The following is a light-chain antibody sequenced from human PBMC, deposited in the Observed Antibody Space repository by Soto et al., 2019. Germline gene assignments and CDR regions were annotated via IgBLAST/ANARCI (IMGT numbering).Light chain of an antibody. J-gene: IGLJ1*01. CDR1: SSNIGSNY. Sequence: QSVLTQPPSASGTPGQRVTISCSGSSSNIGSNYVYWYQQLPGTAPKLLIYSNNQRPSGVPDRFSGSKAGTSASLAISGLRSEDEADYYCSSYTRSSTYVFGTGTKLTVL. CDR3: SSYTRSSTYV. CDR2: SNN. V-gene: IGLV1-47*02.